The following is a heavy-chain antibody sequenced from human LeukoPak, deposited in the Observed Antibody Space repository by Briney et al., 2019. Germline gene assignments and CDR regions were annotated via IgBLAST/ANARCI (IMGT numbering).Heavy chain of an antibody. V-gene: IGHV3-9*01. J-gene: IGHJ4*02. CDR2: ISWNSGSI. Sequence: GRSLRLSCAASGFTFDDYAMHWVRQAPGKGLEWFSGISWNSGSIGYADSVKGRFTISRDNAKNSLYLQMYSLRAEDTALYYCAKDKFGYSSSSPLFDYWGQGTLVTVSS. CDR3: AKDKFGYSSSSPLFDY. D-gene: IGHD6-13*01. CDR1: GFTFDDYA.